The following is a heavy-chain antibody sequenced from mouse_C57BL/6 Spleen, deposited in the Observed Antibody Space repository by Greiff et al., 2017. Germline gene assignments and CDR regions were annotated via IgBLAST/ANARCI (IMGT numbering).Heavy chain of an antibody. CDR1: GFTFTDYY. J-gene: IGHJ1*03. CDR3: VITTVVARGFYWYFDV. Sequence: EVQGVESGGGLVQPGGSLSLSCAASGFTFTDYYMSWVRQPPGKALEWLGFIRNKANGYTTEYSASVKGRFTISRDNSQSILYLQMNALRAEDSATYYCVITTVVARGFYWYFDVWGTGTTVTVSS. CDR2: IRNKANGYTT. V-gene: IGHV7-3*01. D-gene: IGHD1-1*01.